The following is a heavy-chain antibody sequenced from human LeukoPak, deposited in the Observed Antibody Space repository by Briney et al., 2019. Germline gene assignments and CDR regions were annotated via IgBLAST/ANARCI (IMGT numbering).Heavy chain of an antibody. Sequence: NPSETLSLTCTVSGVSICSYYWSWVRQPPRKGLEWMGYIYYSGSTNYNPSLKSRVTISVDTSKNQFSLKLSSVTAADTAVYYCARGGSYFDPFDYWGQGTLVTVS. CDR1: GVSICSYY. CDR3: ARGGSYFDPFDY. D-gene: IGHD1-26*01. CDR2: IYYSGST. V-gene: IGHV4-59*01. J-gene: IGHJ4*02.